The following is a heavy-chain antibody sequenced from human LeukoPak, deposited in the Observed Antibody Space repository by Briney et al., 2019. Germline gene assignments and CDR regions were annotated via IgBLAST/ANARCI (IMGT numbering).Heavy chain of an antibody. D-gene: IGHD5-18*01. Sequence: ASVKVSCKASGYTFTIYGISWVRQAPGQGLEWMGWISAYNGNTNYAQKLQGRDTMTTDTSTSTAYMELRSLRSDDTGVYYCARVGVGIQLWLRGGFDYWGQGTLVTVSS. J-gene: IGHJ4*02. V-gene: IGHV1-18*01. CDR3: ARVGVGIQLWLRGGFDY. CDR1: GYTFTIYG. CDR2: ISAYNGNT.